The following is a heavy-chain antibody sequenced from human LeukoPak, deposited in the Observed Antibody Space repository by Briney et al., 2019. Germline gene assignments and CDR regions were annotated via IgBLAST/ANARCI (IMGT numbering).Heavy chain of an antibody. CDR1: GGSISSGFYS. V-gene: IGHV4-30-2*01. CDR2: IYHTGST. CDR3: VRLQYCSGTSCYWFDP. J-gene: IGHJ5*02. Sequence: PSETLSLTCDVSGGSISSGFYSWSWIRQPLGKGLEWIGYIYHTGSTYYNPSLKSRVTISVDTSKNQFSLRLSSVTAADTAVYYCVRLQYCSGTSCYWFDPWGQGTLVTVSS. D-gene: IGHD2-2*01.